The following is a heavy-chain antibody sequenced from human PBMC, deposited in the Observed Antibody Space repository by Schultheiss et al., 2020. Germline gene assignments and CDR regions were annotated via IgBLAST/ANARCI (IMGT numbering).Heavy chain of an antibody. Sequence: GGSLRLSCAASGFSFSTYNMNWVRQAPGKGLEWVSVISAKGGATYYADSVKGRFTISRDNSKNTLYLQMNSLRAEDTAIYFCARDVSGVTGDPSSAFDIWGQGTMVTVSS. V-gene: IGHV3-23*01. J-gene: IGHJ3*02. CDR3: ARDVSGVTGDPSSAFDI. CDR1: GFSFSTYN. D-gene: IGHD2-21*02. CDR2: ISAKGGAT.